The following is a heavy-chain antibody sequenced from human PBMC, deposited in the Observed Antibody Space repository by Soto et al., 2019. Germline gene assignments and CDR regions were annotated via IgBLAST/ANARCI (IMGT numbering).Heavy chain of an antibody. CDR3: ASRDILVVPAAINGTDAFDI. J-gene: IGHJ3*02. CDR2: INPSGGST. V-gene: IGHV1-46*03. CDR1: GYTFTSYY. Sequence: ASVKVSCKASGYTFTSYYMHWVRQAPGQGLEWMGIINPSGGSTSYAQKFQGRVTMTRDTSTSTVYMELSSLRSEDTAVYYCASRDILVVPAAINGTDAFDIWGQGTMVTVSS. D-gene: IGHD2-2*02.